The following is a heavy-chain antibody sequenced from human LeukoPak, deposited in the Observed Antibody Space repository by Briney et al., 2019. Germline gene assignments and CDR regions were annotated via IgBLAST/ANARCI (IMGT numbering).Heavy chain of an antibody. J-gene: IGHJ4*02. CDR1: GGSFSGYY. V-gene: IGHV4-34*01. D-gene: IGHD3-10*01. CDR2: INHSGST. CDR3: AKVAKYYYGSETYYFFEH. Sequence: SETLSLTCAVYGGSFSGYYWSWIRQPPGKGLEWIGEINHSGSTNYNPSLKSRVTMSVDTSKNQFSLKLSSVTAADTAVYYCAKVAKYYYGSETYYFFEHWGQGTPVTASS.